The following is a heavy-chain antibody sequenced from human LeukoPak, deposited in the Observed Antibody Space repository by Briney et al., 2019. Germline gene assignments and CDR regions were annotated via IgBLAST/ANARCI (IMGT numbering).Heavy chain of an antibody. D-gene: IGHD3-22*01. CDR1: GFAVSSNY. Sequence: PGGSLRLSCAASGFAVSSNYMTWVRQAPGKGLEWVSVLYSSGTTDYADSVKGRFIISRDISKNTLYLQMNSLRTEDTAVYYCARNGGYYDSSGYYVDFWGQGALVTVSS. V-gene: IGHV3-66*01. J-gene: IGHJ4*02. CDR3: ARNGGYYDSSGYYVDF. CDR2: LYSSGTT.